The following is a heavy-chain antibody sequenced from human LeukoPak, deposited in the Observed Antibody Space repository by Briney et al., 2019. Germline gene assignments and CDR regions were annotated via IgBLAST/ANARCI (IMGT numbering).Heavy chain of an antibody. CDR2: INPNSGGT. J-gene: IGHJ4*02. CDR1: GYTFTGYY. Sequence: GASVKVSCKASGYTFTGYYMHWVRQAPGQGLEWMGWINPNSGGTNYAQKFQGRVTMTRDTSISTAYMELSRLRSDDTAVYYCARETVYYYDSSGYYLSDYWGQGTLVTVSS. V-gene: IGHV1-2*02. CDR3: ARETVYYYDSSGYYLSDY. D-gene: IGHD3-22*01.